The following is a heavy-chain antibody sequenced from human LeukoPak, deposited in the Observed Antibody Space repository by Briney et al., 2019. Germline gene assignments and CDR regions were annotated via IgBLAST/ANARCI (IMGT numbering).Heavy chain of an antibody. V-gene: IGHV4-59*08. Sequence: PSETLSLTCTVSGDSISSYYWSWIRQPPGKGLEWIGCIYYSGSTNYNPSLKSRVTISVDTSKNQFSLKLSSVTAADTAVYYCARSPVLRFLEWLFYFDYWGQGTLVTVSS. CDR2: IYYSGST. CDR1: GDSISSYY. J-gene: IGHJ4*02. CDR3: ARSPVLRFLEWLFYFDY. D-gene: IGHD3-3*01.